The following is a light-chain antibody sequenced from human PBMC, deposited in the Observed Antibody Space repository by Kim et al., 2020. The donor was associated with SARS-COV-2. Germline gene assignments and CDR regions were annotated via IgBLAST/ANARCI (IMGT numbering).Light chain of an antibody. CDR1: QGISNY. CDR3: QRYHSARWT. J-gene: IGKJ1*01. Sequence: SEYDGDRVTITCRASQGISNYLAWYQQKPGKVPKLLIYGASTLQSGVPSRFSGSGSATDFTLTISRLQSEDVSTYYCQRYHSARWTFGQGTKVEI. CDR2: GAS. V-gene: IGKV1-27*01.